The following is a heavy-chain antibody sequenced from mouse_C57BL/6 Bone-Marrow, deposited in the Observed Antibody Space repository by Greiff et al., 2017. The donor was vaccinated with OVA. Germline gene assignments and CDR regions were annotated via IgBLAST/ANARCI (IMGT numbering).Heavy chain of an antibody. D-gene: IGHD6-5*01. CDR2: INPSNGGT. J-gene: IGHJ4*01. V-gene: IGHV1-53*01. CDR3: ASLCPYYYAMDY. Sequence: QVQLKQPGTELVKPGASVKLSCKASGYTFTSYWMHWVKQRPGQGLEWIGNINPSNGGTNYNEKFKSKATLTVDKSSSTAYMQLSSLTSEDSAVYYCASLCPYYYAMDYWGQGTSVTVSS. CDR1: GYTFTSYW.